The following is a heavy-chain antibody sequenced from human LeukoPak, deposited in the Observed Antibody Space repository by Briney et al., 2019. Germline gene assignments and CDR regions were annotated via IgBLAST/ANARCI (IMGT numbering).Heavy chain of an antibody. CDR2: TYYRSKWYN. V-gene: IGHV6-1*01. Sequence: SQTLSLTGAISGDGVSSNSAAWTWIRQSPSRGLEWLGRTYYRSKWYNDYAVSVKSRITINPDTSKNQFSLQLNSVTAEDTAVYYCARGGTYLFDYWGQGTLVTVSS. CDR1: GDGVSSNSAA. J-gene: IGHJ4*02. D-gene: IGHD1-26*01. CDR3: ARGGTYLFDY.